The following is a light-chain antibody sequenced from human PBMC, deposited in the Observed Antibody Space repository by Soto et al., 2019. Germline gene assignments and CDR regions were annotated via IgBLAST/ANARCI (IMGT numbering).Light chain of an antibody. CDR2: DAS. CDR3: QQYNTWPLP. J-gene: IGKJ3*01. CDR1: QSVSSN. V-gene: IGKV3-15*01. Sequence: ETVMPQSPATLSVSPGERPTLSCRASQSVSSNLAWYQQKPGQAPRLLIYDASTRATGIPARFSGSGCGTEFTLAISSLQSEDIAVYYCQQYNTWPLPFGPGTKVDIK.